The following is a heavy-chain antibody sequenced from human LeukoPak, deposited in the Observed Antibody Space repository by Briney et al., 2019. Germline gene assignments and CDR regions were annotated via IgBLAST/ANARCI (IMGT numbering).Heavy chain of an antibody. CDR1: GYTFTSYD. J-gene: IGHJ6*03. V-gene: IGHV1-8*01. D-gene: IGHD2/OR15-2a*01. CDR2: MNPNSGNT. CDR3: ARNQYFYYYMDV. Sequence: GASVKVSCKASGYTFTSYDINWVRQATGQGLEWMGWMNPNSGNTGYAQKFQGRVTMTRNTSISTAYMELSSLRSEDTAVYYCARNQYFYYYMDVWGKGTTVTVSS.